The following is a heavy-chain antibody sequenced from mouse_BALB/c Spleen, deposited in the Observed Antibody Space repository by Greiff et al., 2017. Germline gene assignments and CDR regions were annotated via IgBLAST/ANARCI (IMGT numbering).Heavy chain of an antibody. J-gene: IGHJ3*01. V-gene: IGHV5-12-1*01. Sequence: EVQRVESGGGLVKPGGSLKLSCAASGFAFSSYDMSWVRQTPEKRLEWVAYISSGGGSTYYPDTVKGRFTISRDNAKNTLYLQMSSLKSEDTAMYYCARHHYGKGPFAYWGQGTLVTVSA. CDR1: GFAFSSYD. D-gene: IGHD2-1*01. CDR2: ISSGGGST. CDR3: ARHHYGKGPFAY.